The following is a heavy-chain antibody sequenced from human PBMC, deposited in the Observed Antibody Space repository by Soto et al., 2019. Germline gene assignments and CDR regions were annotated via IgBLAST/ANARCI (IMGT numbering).Heavy chain of an antibody. V-gene: IGHV3-9*01. CDR2: ISWNSGSI. CDR3: AKVIAATPRRYFDL. CDR1: GFTFDDYA. D-gene: IGHD6-13*01. Sequence: EVQLVESGGSLVQPDRSLGLSCAASGFTFDDYAMHWGRQAPGNGLEWVSGISWNSGSIAYADSVRGRFTISRDNAKNPLYLQRNSLRADDTALYYCAKVIAATPRRYFDLWGRGTLVTVSS. J-gene: IGHJ2*01.